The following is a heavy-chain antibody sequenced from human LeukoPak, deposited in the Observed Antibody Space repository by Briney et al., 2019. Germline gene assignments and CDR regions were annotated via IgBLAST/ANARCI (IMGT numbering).Heavy chain of an antibody. CDR1: GFTFSTYW. J-gene: IGHJ4*02. V-gene: IGHV3-7*01. Sequence: GGSLRLSCDASGFTFSTYWMSWVRQAPGKGLEWVANIKHDGSEKYYVDSVKGRFTISRDNTKNSLYLQMNSLRAEDTAVYYCARGPSSSWYPRHYFDYWGQGTLVTVFS. D-gene: IGHD6-13*01. CDR2: IKHDGSEK. CDR3: ARGPSSSWYPRHYFDY.